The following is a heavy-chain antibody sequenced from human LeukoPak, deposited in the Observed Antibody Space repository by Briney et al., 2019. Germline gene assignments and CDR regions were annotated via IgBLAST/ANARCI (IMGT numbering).Heavy chain of an antibody. CDR1: GFTFSSYW. D-gene: IGHD2-15*01. CDR3: ARDSYIPHVVVVAAPPGY. J-gene: IGHJ4*02. V-gene: IGHV3-7*01. CDR2: IKQDGSEK. Sequence: GGSLRLSCAASGFTFSSYWMSWVRQAPGKELEWVANIKQDGSEKYYVDSVKGRFTISRDNAKNSLYLQMNSLRAEDTAVYYCARDSYIPHVVVVAAPPGYWGQGTLVTVSS.